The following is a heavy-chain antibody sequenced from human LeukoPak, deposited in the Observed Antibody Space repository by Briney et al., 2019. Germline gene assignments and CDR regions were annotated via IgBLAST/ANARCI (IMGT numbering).Heavy chain of an antibody. CDR3: AKTYYSPGSYYHFEY. CDR1: GFTFNNYA. CDR2: ISDSGGST. J-gene: IGHJ4*02. V-gene: IGHV3-23*01. D-gene: IGHD3-10*01. Sequence: PGGSLRLSCAVSGFTFNNYAMTWVRQAPGKGVEWVSTISDSGGSTYYEDSVKGRFTISRDNSKNTLSLQMISLQVEDTAVYYCAKTYYSPGSYYHFEYWGQGTLVTVSS.